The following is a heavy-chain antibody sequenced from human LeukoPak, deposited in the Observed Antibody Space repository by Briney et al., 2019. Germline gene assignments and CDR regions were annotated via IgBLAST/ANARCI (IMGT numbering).Heavy chain of an antibody. CDR2: IYTSGST. D-gene: IGHD3-22*01. V-gene: IGHV4-4*07. Sequence: PSETLSLTCTVSGGSISSYYWSWIRQPAGKGLEWIGRIYTSGSTNYNPSLKSRVTMSVDTSKNQSSLKLSSVTAADTAVYYCARDRPNYYDSSGYLNWFDPWGQGTLVTVSS. J-gene: IGHJ5*02. CDR3: ARDRPNYYDSSGYLNWFDP. CDR1: GGSISSYY.